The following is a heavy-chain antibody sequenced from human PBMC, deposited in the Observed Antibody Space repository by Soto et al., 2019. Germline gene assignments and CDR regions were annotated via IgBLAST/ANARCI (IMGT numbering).Heavy chain of an antibody. CDR2: FDPEDGET. V-gene: IGHV1-24*01. J-gene: IGHJ4*02. CDR3: ATGEPRRIAVAGSYFDY. D-gene: IGHD6-19*01. Sequence: ASVKVSCKVSGYALPELSMHWVRQAPGKGLEWMGGFDPEDGETIYAQKFQGRVTMTEDTSTDTAYMELSSLRSEDTAVYYCATGEPRRIAVAGSYFDYWGQGTLVTVSS. CDR1: GYALPELS.